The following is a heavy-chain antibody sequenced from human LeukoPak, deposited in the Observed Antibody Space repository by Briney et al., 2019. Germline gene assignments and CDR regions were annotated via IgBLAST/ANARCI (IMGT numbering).Heavy chain of an antibody. V-gene: IGHV3-21*01. CDR2: ISSSSSYI. Sequence: GGSLRLSCAASGYTFSSYGMNWVRQAPGKGLEWVSSISSSSSYIYYADSVKGRFTISRDNAKNSLYLQMNSLRAEDTAVYYCARDRVPLDCGMDVWGKGTAVTVSS. CDR3: ARDRVPLDCGMDV. J-gene: IGHJ6*04. CDR1: GYTFSSYG. D-gene: IGHD4/OR15-4a*01.